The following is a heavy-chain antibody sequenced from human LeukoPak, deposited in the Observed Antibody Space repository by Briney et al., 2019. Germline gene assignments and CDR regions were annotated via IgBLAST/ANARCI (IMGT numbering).Heavy chain of an antibody. D-gene: IGHD1-26*01. V-gene: IGHV3-48*01. CDR1: GFTFSNYS. Sequence: EPGGSLRLSCAASGFTFSNYSMNWVRQAPGKGLEWVSYISSSSNTIYYVDSVKGRFTISRDNAKNSLYLQMNNLRAEDTAVYYCARVGAMRWDYWGQGTLVTVSS. CDR3: ARVGAMRWDY. CDR2: ISSSSNTI. J-gene: IGHJ4*02.